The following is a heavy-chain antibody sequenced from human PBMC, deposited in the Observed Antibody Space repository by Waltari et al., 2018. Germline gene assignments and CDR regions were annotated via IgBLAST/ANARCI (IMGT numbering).Heavy chain of an antibody. CDR1: GGSFSGYY. D-gene: IGHD3-3*01. CDR3: ARFLTPVRFWEWFPSGMDV. CDR2: IYYSGST. Sequence: QVQLQQWGAGLLKPSETLSLTCAVYGGSFSGYYWSWIRQPPGKGLEWIGYIYYSGSTNYNPSLKSRVTISVDTSKNQFSLKLSSVTAADTAVYYCARFLTPVRFWEWFPSGMDVWGQGTTVTVSS. V-gene: IGHV4-34*11. J-gene: IGHJ6*02.